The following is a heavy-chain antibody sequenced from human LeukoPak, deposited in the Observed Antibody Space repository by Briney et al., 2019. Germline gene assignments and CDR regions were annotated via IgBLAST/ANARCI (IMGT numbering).Heavy chain of an antibody. V-gene: IGHV4-38-2*02. D-gene: IGHD3-10*01. CDR1: GYSISSGDY. Sequence: SSETLSLTCTVSGYSISSGDYWGWIRQPPGKGLEWIGSIYHSGRTYYNPSLKSRVTISVDTSKNQVSLILTSVTAADTAVYYCARFGGFGELPKPFDYWGQGTLVTVSS. J-gene: IGHJ4*02. CDR3: ARFGGFGELPKPFDY. CDR2: IYHSGRT.